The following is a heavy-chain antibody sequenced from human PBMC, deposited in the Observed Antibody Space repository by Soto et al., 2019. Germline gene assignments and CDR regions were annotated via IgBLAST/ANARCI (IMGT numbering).Heavy chain of an antibody. CDR3: TTGGLYYYYYYGMDV. CDR1: GFTFSNAW. D-gene: IGHD3-10*01. CDR2: IKSKTDGGTT. Sequence: EVQLVESGGGLVKPGGSLRLSCAASGFTFSNAWMNWVRRAPGKGLEWVGRIKSKTDGGTTDYAAPVKGRFTISRDDSKNTLYLQMNSLKTEDTAVYYCTTGGLYYYYYYGMDVWGQGTTVTVSS. J-gene: IGHJ6*02. V-gene: IGHV3-15*07.